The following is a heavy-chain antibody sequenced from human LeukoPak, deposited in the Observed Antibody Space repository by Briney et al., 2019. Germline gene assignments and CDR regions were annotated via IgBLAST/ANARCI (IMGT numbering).Heavy chain of an antibody. CDR2: IYPGDSDT. V-gene: IGHV5-51*01. CDR3: ARGGGNTMIRGVMDY. Sequence: GESLKISCKSSGYNFLIYWIAWVRQMPGKGLEWMGSIYPGDSDTRYSPSFQGQVTISADKSISTAYLQWRSLKASDNAMYYCARGGGNTMIRGVMDYWGQGALVTVS. D-gene: IGHD3-10*01. J-gene: IGHJ4*02. CDR1: GYNFLIYW.